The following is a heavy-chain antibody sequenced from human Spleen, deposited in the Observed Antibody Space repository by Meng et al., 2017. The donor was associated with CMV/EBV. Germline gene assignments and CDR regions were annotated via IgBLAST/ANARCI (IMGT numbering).Heavy chain of an antibody. Sequence: GGSLRLSCPASGFTFTRYGLHWVRQAPGKALEWLAVVSFDGTNIFYADSVKGRFTISRDNSKNTLFLQMNNVRVEDTAVYYCARVDTAYDFPFDYWGQGTLVTVSS. CDR1: GFTFTRYG. D-gene: IGHD5-12*01. CDR3: ARVDTAYDFPFDY. CDR2: VSFDGTNI. V-gene: IGHV3-30*04. J-gene: IGHJ4*02.